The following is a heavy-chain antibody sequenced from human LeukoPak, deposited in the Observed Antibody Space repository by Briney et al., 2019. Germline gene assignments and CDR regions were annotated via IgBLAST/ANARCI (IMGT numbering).Heavy chain of an antibody. CDR1: GFTFSSYG. V-gene: IGHV3-30*02. J-gene: IGHJ4*02. Sequence: GGSLRLSCAASGFTFSSYGMHWVRQAPGKGLEWVAVIWYDGSNKYYADSVKGRFTISRDNSKNTLYLQMNSLRAEDTAVYYCAKVHSSGWFFDYWGQGTLVTVSS. CDR2: IWYDGSNK. D-gene: IGHD6-19*01. CDR3: AKVHSSGWFFDY.